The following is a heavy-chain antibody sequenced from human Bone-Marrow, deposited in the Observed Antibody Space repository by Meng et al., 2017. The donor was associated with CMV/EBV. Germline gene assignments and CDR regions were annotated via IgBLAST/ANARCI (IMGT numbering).Heavy chain of an antibody. V-gene: IGHV1-46*01. CDR2: INPSGGST. D-gene: IGHD2-8*02. J-gene: IGHJ5*02. CDR3: ARGEGLLGDWFDP. Sequence: VEPVQAGECVKKPGAPVKVSGKASGYSFSSYYMYGVRQAPGQGLEWIEIINPSGGSTSYAQKFQGRVTITADESTSTAYMELSSLRSEDTAVYYCARGEGLLGDWFDPWGQGTLVTVSS. CDR1: GYSFSSYY.